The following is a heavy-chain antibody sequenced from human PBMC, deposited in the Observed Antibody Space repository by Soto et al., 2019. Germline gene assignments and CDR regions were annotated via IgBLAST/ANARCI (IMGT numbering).Heavy chain of an antibody. J-gene: IGHJ4*02. CDR3: AREGSYSAYNFAHGIQLWSFDF. Sequence: SETLSLTCTVSGGSINTFYWSWVREPAGKGLEWIGRIFSSGSTSFNPSLESRVAMSVDTSKNHFSLNLSSVTAADMAVYYCAREGSYSAYNFAHGIQLWSFDFWGQGALVTVSS. D-gene: IGHD5-12*01. V-gene: IGHV4-4*07. CDR1: GGSINTFY. CDR2: IFSSGST.